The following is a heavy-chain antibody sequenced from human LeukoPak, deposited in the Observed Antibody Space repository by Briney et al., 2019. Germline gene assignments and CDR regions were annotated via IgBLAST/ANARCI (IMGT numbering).Heavy chain of an antibody. CDR1: GGSFSGYY. D-gene: IGHD1-26*01. Sequence: SETLSLTCAVYGGSFSGYYWSWIRQPAGKGLEWIGRIYTSGSTNYNPSLKSRVTMSVDTSKNQFSLKLSSVTAADTAVYYCARGGGGTPFDYWGQGTLVTVSS. CDR2: IYTSGST. CDR3: ARGGGGTPFDY. V-gene: IGHV4-59*10. J-gene: IGHJ4*02.